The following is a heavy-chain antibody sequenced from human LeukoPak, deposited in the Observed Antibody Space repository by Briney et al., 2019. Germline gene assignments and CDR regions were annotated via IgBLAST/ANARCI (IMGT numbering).Heavy chain of an antibody. Sequence: GASVRASCKASGYAFNTFGISWLRQAPGQGLEWMGWMSAHNGNTYYAQKFEDRITMTTDTSTSTAYMELRSLRSDDTAAYYCARFRIAVTGIPDYWGQGTLVTVS. CDR2: MSAHNGNT. J-gene: IGHJ4*02. CDR1: GYAFNTFG. CDR3: ARFRIAVTGIPDY. V-gene: IGHV1-18*04. D-gene: IGHD1-1*01.